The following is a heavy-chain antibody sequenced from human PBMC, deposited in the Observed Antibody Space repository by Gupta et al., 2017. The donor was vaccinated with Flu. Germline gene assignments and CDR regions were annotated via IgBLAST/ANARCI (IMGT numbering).Heavy chain of an antibody. V-gene: IGHV3-23*05. CDR2: ITGTGRGT. J-gene: IGHJ4*02. Sequence: QAPGKGLEWVSGITGTGRGTFYADSVKGRFTISRDDSKATVYLQMNSLRAEDTAVYFCVNYYDHTIGYAAYDHWGPGTVVTVSP. CDR3: VNYYDHTIGYAAYDH. D-gene: IGHD3-22*01.